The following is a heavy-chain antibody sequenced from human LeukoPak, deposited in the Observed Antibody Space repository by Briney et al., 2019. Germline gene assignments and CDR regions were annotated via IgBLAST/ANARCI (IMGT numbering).Heavy chain of an antibody. CDR3: ARISQSSGGFYY. D-gene: IGHD2-15*01. CDR2: ISYRGST. V-gene: IGHV4-59*06. J-gene: IGHJ4*02. Sequence: SETLSLTCTVSGDSFSSHYWSWIRQHPGNGLEWIGFISYRGSTYYNPSLKSRVSMSVDTSRSQFSLRLSSVTDDDTAVYYCARISQSSGGFYYWGQGTLVTVSS. CDR1: GDSFSSHY.